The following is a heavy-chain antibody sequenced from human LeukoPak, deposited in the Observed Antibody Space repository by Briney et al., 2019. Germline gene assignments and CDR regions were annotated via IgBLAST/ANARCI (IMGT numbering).Heavy chain of an antibody. CDR3: ARDPRRWDSSGYPYYFDY. Sequence: GGSLRLSCAASGFTFSSYAMHWVRQAPGKGLEWVAVISYDGSNKYYADSVKGRFTISRDNSKNTLYLQMNSLRAEDTAVYYCARDPRRWDSSGYPYYFDYWGQGTLVTVSS. D-gene: IGHD3-22*01. CDR2: ISYDGSNK. V-gene: IGHV3-30*04. J-gene: IGHJ4*02. CDR1: GFTFSSYA.